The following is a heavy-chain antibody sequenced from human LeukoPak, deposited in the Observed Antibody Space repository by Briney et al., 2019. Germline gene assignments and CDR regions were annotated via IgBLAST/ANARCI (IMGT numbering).Heavy chain of an antibody. J-gene: IGHJ5*02. V-gene: IGHV5-51*01. Sequence: GESLKISCKGSAYSFSTYWIGWVRQMPGKGLEWMGIIYPGDSDTRYSPSFQGQVTISADKSISTAYLQWSSLKASDTAMYYCARGLLYDSSGYYLPWGQGTLVTVSS. CDR3: ARGLLYDSSGYYLP. D-gene: IGHD3-22*01. CDR2: IYPGDSDT. CDR1: AYSFSTYW.